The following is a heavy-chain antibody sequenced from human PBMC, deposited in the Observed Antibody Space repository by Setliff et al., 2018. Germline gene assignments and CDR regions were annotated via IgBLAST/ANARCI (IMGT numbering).Heavy chain of an antibody. Sequence: GASVKVSCKTSGYTFSDYYIHWVRQAPGQGLEWMGWINPNRGGTSYARKFEGRVTVTRDTSISTAYMELSRLRYDDTAIYYCARDRGGTNPWFDFWGQGTQVTVSS. CDR1: GYTFSDYY. J-gene: IGHJ5*01. CDR2: INPNRGGT. D-gene: IGHD3-10*01. V-gene: IGHV1-2*02. CDR3: ARDRGGTNPWFDF.